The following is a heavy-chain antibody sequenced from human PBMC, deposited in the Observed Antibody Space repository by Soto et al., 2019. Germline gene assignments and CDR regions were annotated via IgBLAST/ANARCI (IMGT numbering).Heavy chain of an antibody. Sequence: QVQLVESGGGVVQPGRSLRLSCAASGFTFSSYAMHWVRQAPGKGLEWVAVISYDGSNKYYADSVKGRFTISRDNSKNTLYLKMNSLRAEDTAVYYCARDRSWGLGWPTDPDQENYFDYWGQGTLVTVSS. V-gene: IGHV3-30-3*01. CDR1: GFTFSSYA. CDR3: ARDRSWGLGWPTDPDQENYFDY. J-gene: IGHJ4*02. CDR2: ISYDGSNK. D-gene: IGHD7-27*01.